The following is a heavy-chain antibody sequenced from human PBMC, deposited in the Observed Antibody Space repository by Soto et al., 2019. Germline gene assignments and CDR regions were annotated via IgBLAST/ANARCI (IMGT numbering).Heavy chain of an antibody. CDR1: GGTFSSYA. V-gene: IGHV1-69*13. CDR2: IIPIFGTA. CDR3: ASPAHYDILTGYYRYYGMDV. Sequence: ASVKVSCKASGGTFSSYAISWVRQAPGQGLEWMGGIIPIFGTANYAQKFQGRVTITADESTSTAYMELSSLRSEDTAVYYCASPAHYDILTGYYRYYGMDVWGQGTTVTVSS. J-gene: IGHJ6*02. D-gene: IGHD3-9*01.